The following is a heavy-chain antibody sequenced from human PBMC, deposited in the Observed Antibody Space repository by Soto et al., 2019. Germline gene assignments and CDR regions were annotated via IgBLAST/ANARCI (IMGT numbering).Heavy chain of an antibody. CDR3: AKDRSVVVGATTLFDY. Sequence: PGGSLRLSCAASGFTFSSYGMHWVRQAPGKGLEWVAVISYDGSNEYYADSVKGRFTISRDNSKNTLYLQMNSLRAEDTAVYYCAKDRSVVVGATTLFDYWGQGTLVTVSS. CDR2: ISYDGSNE. J-gene: IGHJ4*02. V-gene: IGHV3-30*18. CDR1: GFTFSSYG. D-gene: IGHD1-26*01.